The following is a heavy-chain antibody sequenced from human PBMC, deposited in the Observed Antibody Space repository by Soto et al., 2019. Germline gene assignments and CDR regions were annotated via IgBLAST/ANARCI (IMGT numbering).Heavy chain of an antibody. CDR3: ARERKYCSSTSCTRYYYMDV. J-gene: IGHJ6*03. CDR2: IYHSGST. V-gene: IGHV4-4*02. CDR1: SGSISSSNW. D-gene: IGHD2-2*01. Sequence: SETLSLTCAVSSGSISSSNWWSWVRQPPGKGLEWIGEIYHSGSTNYNPSLKSRVTISVDKSKNQFSLKLSSVTAADTAVYYCARERKYCSSTSCTRYYYMDVWGKGTTVTVSS.